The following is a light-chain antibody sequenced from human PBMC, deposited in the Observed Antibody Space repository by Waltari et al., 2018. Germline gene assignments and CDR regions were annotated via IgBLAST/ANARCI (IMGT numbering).Light chain of an antibody. CDR2: DVS. V-gene: IGLV2-14*03. CDR1: KSDVGFYNY. CDR3: KSYTGTGSWV. Sequence: QSALTQPASVSGSPGQSITIFCTGTKSDVGFYNYVSWYRQHPGKAPKVIIYDVSQRPSGISNRFSGSKSGNTAYLTISGLQADDEADYYCKSYTGTGSWVFGGGTKLTVL. J-gene: IGLJ3*02.